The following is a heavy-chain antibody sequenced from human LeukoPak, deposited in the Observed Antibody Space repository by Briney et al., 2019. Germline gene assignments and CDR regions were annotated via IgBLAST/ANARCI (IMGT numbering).Heavy chain of an antibody. D-gene: IGHD3-10*01. Sequence: GGSLRLSCAASGFAFSSYGLHWVRQAPGKGLEWVAVISYDGSDKFYADSVKGRFAVSRDNSKNTLYLQMNSLRAEDTAVYYCAKCYYGSGSYWDAFDIWGQGTMVTVSS. CDR1: GFAFSSYG. V-gene: IGHV3-30*18. CDR2: ISYDGSDK. CDR3: AKCYYGSGSYWDAFDI. J-gene: IGHJ3*02.